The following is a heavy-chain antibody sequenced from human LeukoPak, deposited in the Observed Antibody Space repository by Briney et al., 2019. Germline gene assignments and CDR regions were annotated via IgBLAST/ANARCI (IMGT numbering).Heavy chain of an antibody. Sequence: ASVTVSCKASGYTFTGYYMHWVRQPPGQGLEWMGWINPNSGSTNYAQKFQGRFTITRDTSISTAYMELNRLRSDDTAVYYCARGGGIVGATAYWGQGTLVTVCS. CDR1: GYTFTGYY. CDR3: ARGGGIVGATAY. D-gene: IGHD1-26*01. J-gene: IGHJ4*02. V-gene: IGHV1-2*02. CDR2: INPNSGST.